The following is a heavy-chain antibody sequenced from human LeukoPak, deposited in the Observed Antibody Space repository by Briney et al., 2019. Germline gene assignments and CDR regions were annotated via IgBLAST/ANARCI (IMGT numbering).Heavy chain of an antibody. Sequence: ASVKVSCKVSGYTLTELSMHWVRQAPGTGLEWMGGFDPEDGETIYAQKFQGRVTMTEDTSTDTAYMELSSLRSEDTAVYYCATGIRYSSSLDYWGQGTLVTVSS. CDR1: GYTLTELS. J-gene: IGHJ4*02. V-gene: IGHV1-24*01. CDR3: ATGIRYSSSLDY. CDR2: FDPEDGET. D-gene: IGHD6-13*01.